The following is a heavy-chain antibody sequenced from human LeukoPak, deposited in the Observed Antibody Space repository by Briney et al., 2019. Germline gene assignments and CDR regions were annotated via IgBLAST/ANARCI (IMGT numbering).Heavy chain of an antibody. J-gene: IGHJ4*02. CDR2: ISSSSSTI. CDR1: GFTFSSYS. Sequence: PGGSLRLSCAASGFTFSSYSMNWVRQAPGKGLEWVSYISSSSSTIYYADSVKGRFTISRDNAKNSLYLQMNSLRAEDTAVYYCAREPRSGSYSEVFDYWGQGTLVTVSS. CDR3: AREPRSGSYSEVFDY. D-gene: IGHD3-10*01. V-gene: IGHV3-48*01.